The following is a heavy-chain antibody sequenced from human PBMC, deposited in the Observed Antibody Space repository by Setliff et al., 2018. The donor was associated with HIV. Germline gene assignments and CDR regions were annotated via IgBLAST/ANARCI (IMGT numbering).Heavy chain of an antibody. J-gene: IGHJ4*02. D-gene: IGHD6-19*01. V-gene: IGHV1-69*13. CDR1: GGSFSSYA. CDR3: ALRSGWPYYFDY. CDR2: IIPIFGTA. Sequence: SVKVSCKASGGSFSSYAISWVRQAPGQGLEWMGGIIPIFGTANYAQKFQGRVTITADESTSTAYMELSSLRSEDTAVYYCALRSGWPYYFDYWGQGTLVTVSS.